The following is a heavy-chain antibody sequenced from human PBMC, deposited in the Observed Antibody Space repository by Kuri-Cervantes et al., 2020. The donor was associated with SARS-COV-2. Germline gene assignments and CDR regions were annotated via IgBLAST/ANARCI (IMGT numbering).Heavy chain of an antibody. CDR3: ARYRPVEMATIPWFDP. D-gene: IGHD5-24*01. CDR2: IDPSDSYT. CDR1: GYSFTSYW. Sequence: KVSCKGSGYSFTSYWISWVRQMPGKGLEWMGRIDPSDSYTNYSPSFQGHVTISADKSISTAYLQWSSLKASDTAMYYCARYRPVEMATIPWFDPWGQGTLVTVSS. J-gene: IGHJ5*02. V-gene: IGHV5-10-1*01.